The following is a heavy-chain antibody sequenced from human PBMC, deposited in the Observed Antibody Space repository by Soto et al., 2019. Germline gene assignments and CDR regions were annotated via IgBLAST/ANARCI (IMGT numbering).Heavy chain of an antibody. CDR2: VNPILSMS. CDR1: GDTFSFYT. Sequence: QVQLVQSGAEVKKPGSSVKVSCKASGDTFSFYTINWVRQAPGLGLEWMGRVNPILSMSNYAQKLQGRVTMTADKSTNTAYMELRSLRSEDTALYYCATSYGSGYRAFDYWGQGALVTVSS. V-gene: IGHV1-69*02. J-gene: IGHJ4*02. CDR3: ATSYGSGYRAFDY. D-gene: IGHD3-10*01.